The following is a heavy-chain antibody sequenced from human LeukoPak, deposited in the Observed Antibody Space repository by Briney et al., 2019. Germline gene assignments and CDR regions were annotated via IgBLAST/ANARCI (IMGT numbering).Heavy chain of an antibody. CDR1: GYTFTGYY. Sequence: GASVKVSCKASGYTFTGYYMHWVRQAPGQGLEWMGWINPNSGGTNYAQKFQGRVTMTRYTSISTAYMKLSRLSADDTAVYYCARGSDDFWTGYSPSYWGQGTLVTVSS. D-gene: IGHD3/OR15-3a*01. CDR3: ARGSDDFWTGYSPSY. V-gene: IGHV1-2*02. CDR2: INPNSGGT. J-gene: IGHJ4*02.